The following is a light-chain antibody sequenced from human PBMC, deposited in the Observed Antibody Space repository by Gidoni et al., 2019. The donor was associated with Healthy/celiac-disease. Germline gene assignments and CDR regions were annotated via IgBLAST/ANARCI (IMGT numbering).Light chain of an antibody. V-gene: IGLV3-1*01. CDR3: QAWDSSTVV. Sequence: SYELTQPPSVSVSTGQTASITCSGDKLGDKYACWYQQKPGQSPVLVIYQDSKRLSGIPERFSGSNSGNTATLTISGTQAVDESDYYCQAWDSSTVVFGGGTKLTVL. CDR2: QDS. CDR1: KLGDKY. J-gene: IGLJ2*01.